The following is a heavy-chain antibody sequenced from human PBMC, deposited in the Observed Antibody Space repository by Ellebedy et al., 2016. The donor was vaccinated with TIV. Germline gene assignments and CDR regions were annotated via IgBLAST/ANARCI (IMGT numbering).Heavy chain of an antibody. Sequence: GESLKISCTASGFHFGDYAMIWVRQAPGKGLGWVGFIRSRRYGGRPEYAASVKGRFSISRDDSRSNAYLQMDSLKSDDTGVYYCTRNPKKGAGIPFDNWGRGVLVTVSS. J-gene: IGHJ4*02. CDR1: GFHFGDYA. D-gene: IGHD4/OR15-4a*01. CDR2: IRSRRYGGRP. CDR3: TRNPKKGAGIPFDN. V-gene: IGHV3-49*04.